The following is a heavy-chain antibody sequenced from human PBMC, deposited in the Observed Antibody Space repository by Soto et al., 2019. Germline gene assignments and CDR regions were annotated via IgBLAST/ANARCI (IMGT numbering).Heavy chain of an antibody. V-gene: IGHV1-69*01. Sequence: QMQLVQSGAEVRKPGSSVKVSCKASGDTLNNYAINWVRQGPGEGLEWMGGIFPTFTAANYAHRFKDRITITADESTRTTYMELRNLRVEDSAVYFCARDSWTGFYAPTHTYYGMDVWGQGTTVIVSS. J-gene: IGHJ6*02. D-gene: IGHD3-3*01. CDR1: GDTLNNYA. CDR3: ARDSWTGFYAPTHTYYGMDV. CDR2: IFPTFTAA.